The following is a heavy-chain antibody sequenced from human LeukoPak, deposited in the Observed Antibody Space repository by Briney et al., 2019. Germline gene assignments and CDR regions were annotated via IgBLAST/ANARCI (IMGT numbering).Heavy chain of an antibody. Sequence: ASVKVSCKASGYTFTSYGISWVRQAPGQGLEWMGWISAYNGNTNYAQKLQGRVTMTTDTSTSTAYMELRSLRSDDTAVYYCARELDDYGDHDAFDIWGQGTMVTVSS. CDR1: GYTFTSYG. CDR3: ARELDDYGDHDAFDI. D-gene: IGHD4-17*01. CDR2: ISAYNGNT. J-gene: IGHJ3*02. V-gene: IGHV1-18*01.